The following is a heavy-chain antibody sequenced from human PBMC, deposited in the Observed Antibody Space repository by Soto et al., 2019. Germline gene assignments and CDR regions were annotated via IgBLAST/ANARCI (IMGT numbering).Heavy chain of an antibody. CDR1: GGSFRREA. Sequence: QVQLVQSGAEVKKPGSSVKVSCKASGGSFRREAINWVRQAPGQGPEWMGGILPIFGTADYAQKFQGRVTCTADVSTTTAYMELSSLRFEDTAVYYCARGHEFGGNSDALDVWGQGTMVIVSS. CDR3: ARGHEFGGNSDALDV. V-gene: IGHV1-69*12. CDR2: ILPIFGTA. J-gene: IGHJ3*01. D-gene: IGHD2-15*01.